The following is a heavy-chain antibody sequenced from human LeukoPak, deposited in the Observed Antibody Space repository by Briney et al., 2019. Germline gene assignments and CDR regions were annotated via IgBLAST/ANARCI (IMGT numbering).Heavy chain of an antibody. Sequence: GGSLRLSCAASGFTFSDYYMSWIRQAPGKGLEWVSYISSSGSTIYYADSVKGRFTISRDNAKNSLYLQMNSLRAEDTAVYYCARAVMSIAVAGTGAFDIWGQGTMVTVSS. CDR2: ISSSGSTI. V-gene: IGHV3-11*04. D-gene: IGHD6-19*01. CDR1: GFTFSDYY. CDR3: ARAVMSIAVAGTGAFDI. J-gene: IGHJ3*02.